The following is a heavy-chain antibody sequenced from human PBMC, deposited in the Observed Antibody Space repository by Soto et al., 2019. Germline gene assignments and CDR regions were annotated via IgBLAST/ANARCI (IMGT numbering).Heavy chain of an antibody. Sequence: EVQLLESGGGLVQPGGSLRLSCAASGFTFSSYAMRWVRQAPGKGLEWVSTISGSGGSTYYADSVKGRFTISRDNSKHTLYLQMNSLRAADTAVYYCARRGPGTYFDYWGQGTLVTVSS. CDR2: ISGSGGST. CDR1: GFTFSSYA. V-gene: IGHV3-23*01. J-gene: IGHJ4*02. D-gene: IGHD6-13*01. CDR3: ARRGPGTYFDY.